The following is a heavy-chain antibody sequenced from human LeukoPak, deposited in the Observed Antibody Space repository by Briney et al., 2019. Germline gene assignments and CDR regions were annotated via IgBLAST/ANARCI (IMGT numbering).Heavy chain of an antibody. V-gene: IGHV3-21*01. J-gene: IGHJ3*02. CDR1: EFTFSSYS. Sequence: GGSLRLSCAASEFTFSSYSMNWVRQAPGKGLEWVSSISSSSSYIYYADSVKGRFTISRDNAKNSLYLQMNSLRAEDTAVYYCARDNHCSGGSCLYAFDIWGQGTMVTVSS. CDR3: ARDNHCSGGSCLYAFDI. CDR2: ISSSSSYI. D-gene: IGHD2-15*01.